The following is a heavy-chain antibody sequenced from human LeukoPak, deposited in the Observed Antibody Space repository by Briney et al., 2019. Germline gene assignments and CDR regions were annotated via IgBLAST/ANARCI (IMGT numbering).Heavy chain of an antibody. J-gene: IGHJ4*02. CDR2: INPSGGST. D-gene: IGHD3-22*01. CDR1: GYTFTSYY. CDR3: ARVSRPYYYDSSTYFDY. Sequence: ASVKVSCKASGYTFTSYYMHWVRQAPGQGLEWMGIINPSGGSTSYAQKFQGRVTMTRDMSTSTVYVELSSLRSEDTAVYYCARVSRPYYYDSSTYFDYWGQGTLVTVSS. V-gene: IGHV1-46*01.